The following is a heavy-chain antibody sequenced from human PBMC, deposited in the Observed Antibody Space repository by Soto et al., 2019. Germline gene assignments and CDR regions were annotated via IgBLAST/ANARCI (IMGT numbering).Heavy chain of an antibody. CDR1: GGSISSYY. D-gene: IGHD6-13*01. Sequence: PSETLSLTCTVSGGSISSYYWSWIRQPPGEGLEWIGYIYYTGTTNYNPSLKSRVTISLDTSKNQFSLKLSSVIAADTAVYYCARGVGVPYIAAAGHYYFDYGGQGALVTVSS. J-gene: IGHJ4*02. CDR2: IYYTGTT. CDR3: ARGVGVPYIAAAGHYYFDY. V-gene: IGHV4-59*01.